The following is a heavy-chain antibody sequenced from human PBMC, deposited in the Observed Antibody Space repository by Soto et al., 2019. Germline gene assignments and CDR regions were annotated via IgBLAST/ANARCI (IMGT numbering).Heavy chain of an antibody. D-gene: IGHD1-26*01. V-gene: IGHV1-69*01. CDR2: IIPIFGTA. J-gene: IGHJ5*02. CDR3: ARERSGSPNWFDP. Sequence: QVQLVQSGAEVKKPGSSVKVSCKASGGTFSSYAISWVRQAPGQGREWMGGIIPIFGTANYAQKFQGRVTITADESTSTAYVALSSLRSEDTAVYYCARERSGSPNWFDPWGQGTLVTVSS. CDR1: GGTFSSYA.